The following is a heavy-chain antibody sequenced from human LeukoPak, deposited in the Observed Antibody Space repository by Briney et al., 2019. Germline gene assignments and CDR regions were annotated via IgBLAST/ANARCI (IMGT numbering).Heavy chain of an antibody. Sequence: SGGSLILSCSASGFTFSSYAMHWVRQAPGKRLEYVSAISSNGGSTYYADSLKGRFTISKDNSKNKRYRQMSRLRAEDTAVYYCVIKTTKAIAVADYYLDYWGQGTLVSVSS. J-gene: IGHJ4*02. CDR3: VIKTTKAIAVADYYLDY. CDR2: ISSNGGST. D-gene: IGHD6-19*01. V-gene: IGHV3-64D*09. CDR1: GFTFSSYA.